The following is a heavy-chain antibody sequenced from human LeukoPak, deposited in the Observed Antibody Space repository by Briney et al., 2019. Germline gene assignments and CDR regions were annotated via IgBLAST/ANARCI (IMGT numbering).Heavy chain of an antibody. CDR3: AKDYWEASGYSMDY. Sequence: GGSLRLSCAASGFTFSSYGMHWVRQAPGKGLEWVAVISYDGSNKYYADSVKGRFTISRDNSKNTLYLQMNSLRAEDTAVYYCAKDYWEASGYSMDYWGQGTLVTVSS. V-gene: IGHV3-30*18. CDR1: GFTFSSYG. J-gene: IGHJ4*02. CDR2: ISYDGSNK. D-gene: IGHD3-3*01.